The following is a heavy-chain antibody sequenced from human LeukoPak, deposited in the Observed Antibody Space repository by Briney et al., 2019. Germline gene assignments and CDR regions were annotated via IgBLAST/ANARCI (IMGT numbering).Heavy chain of an antibody. CDR2: INPNGGST. CDR3: ARLPWETSRPPEPDY. CDR1: GYTFTTYY. D-gene: IGHD1-14*01. J-gene: IGHJ4*02. V-gene: IGHV1-46*01. Sequence: GTSVKVSCKSSGYTFTTYYIHWVRQPHGQGHEWMGIINPNGGSTTCAQKSQGRVTMIRDTSTSTVYMELRSLRSEDTAVYYCARLPWETSRPPEPDYWGQGTLVTVSS.